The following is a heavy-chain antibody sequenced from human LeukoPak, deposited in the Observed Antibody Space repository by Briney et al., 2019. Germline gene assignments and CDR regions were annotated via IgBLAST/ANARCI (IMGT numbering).Heavy chain of an antibody. CDR2: ISSSSSYI. V-gene: IGHV3-21*01. D-gene: IGHD3-16*01. J-gene: IGHJ4*02. CDR1: GFTFGSYS. Sequence: GGSLRLSCAASGFTFGSYSMNWVRQAPGKGLEWVSSISSSSSYIYYADSVKGRFTISRDNAKNSLYLQMNSLRAEDTAVYYCARDNGGVVGYWGQGTLVTVSS. CDR3: ARDNGGVVGY.